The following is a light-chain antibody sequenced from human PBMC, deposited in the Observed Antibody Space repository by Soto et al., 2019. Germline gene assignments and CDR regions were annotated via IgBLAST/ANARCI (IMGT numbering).Light chain of an antibody. J-gene: IGKJ3*01. V-gene: IGKV1-39*01. CDR1: QSISKY. CDR2: AAS. CDR3: QQSYNLKFT. Sequence: DIQMTQYPSSLSASVGDRVTITCRASQSISKYLTWYQQNPGKAPKLLIYAASTLQSGVPSRFSGSESGTDFTLTISSLQPEDFTTYYCQQSYNLKFTFGPGTKVDIK.